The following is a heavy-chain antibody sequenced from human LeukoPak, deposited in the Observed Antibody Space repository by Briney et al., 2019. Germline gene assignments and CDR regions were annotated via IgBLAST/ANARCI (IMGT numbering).Heavy chain of an antibody. Sequence: GESLKISFKGSGYSFTNYWIGWVRQMPGKGLEWMGIIYPGDSDTRYSPSFQGQVTISADKSIDTAYLQWSSLKASDTAIYYCARRGYCSGGSCSAEYFQYWGQGTLVTVSS. CDR1: GYSFTNYW. CDR2: IYPGDSDT. D-gene: IGHD2-15*01. V-gene: IGHV5-51*01. CDR3: ARRGYCSGGSCSAEYFQY. J-gene: IGHJ1*01.